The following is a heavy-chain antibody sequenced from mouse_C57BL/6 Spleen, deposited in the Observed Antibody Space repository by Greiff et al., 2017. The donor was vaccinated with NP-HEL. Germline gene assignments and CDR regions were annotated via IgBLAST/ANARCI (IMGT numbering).Heavy chain of an antibody. CDR3: ARGGDYYGSSPFDY. D-gene: IGHD1-1*01. CDR2: IYPRSGNT. Sequence: VQLVESGAELARPGASVKLSCKASGYTFTSYGISWVKQRTGQGLEWIGEIYPRSGNTYYNEKFKGKATLTADKSSSTAYMELRSLTSEDSAVYFCARGGDYYGSSPFDYWGQGTTLTVSS. V-gene: IGHV1-81*01. CDR1: GYTFTSYG. J-gene: IGHJ2*01.